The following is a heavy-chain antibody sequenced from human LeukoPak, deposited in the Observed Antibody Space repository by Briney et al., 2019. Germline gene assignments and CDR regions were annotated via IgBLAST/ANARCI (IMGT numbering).Heavy chain of an antibody. V-gene: IGHV3-74*01. Sequence: GGSLRLSCAASGYTFSSYWMHWVRQAPGKGLVWVSRIDTDGSITSYADSVKGRFTISRDNAKNTLYLQINSLRAEDTAVYYCARDFRFPPDPWGQGTLVTVSS. CDR2: IDTDGSIT. D-gene: IGHD3-10*01. CDR1: GYTFSSYW. CDR3: ARDFRFPPDP. J-gene: IGHJ5*02.